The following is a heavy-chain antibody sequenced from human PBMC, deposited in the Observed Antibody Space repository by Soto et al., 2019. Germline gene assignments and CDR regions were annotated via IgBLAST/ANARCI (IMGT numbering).Heavy chain of an antibody. V-gene: IGHV1-69*02. J-gene: IGHJ3*02. D-gene: IGHD2-15*01. Sequence: ASVKVSCKAPGGTFSSYTISWVRQAPGQGLEWMGRIIPILGIANYAQKFQGRVTITADKSTSTAYMELSSLRSEDTAVYYCARYCSGGSCHDAFDIWGQGTMVTVSS. CDR3: ARYCSGGSCHDAFDI. CDR2: IIPILGIA. CDR1: GGTFSSYT.